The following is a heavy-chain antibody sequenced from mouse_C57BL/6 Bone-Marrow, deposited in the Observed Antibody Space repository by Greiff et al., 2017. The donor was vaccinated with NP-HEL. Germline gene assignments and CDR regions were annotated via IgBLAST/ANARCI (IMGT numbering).Heavy chain of an antibody. CDR3: ARRGHDGYLDY. CDR1: GFTFSSYG. D-gene: IGHD2-3*01. J-gene: IGHJ2*01. V-gene: IGHV5-6*01. Sequence: EVKLVESGGDLVKPGGSLKLSCAASGFTFSSYGMSWVRQTPDKRLEWVATISSGGSYTYYPDSVKGRFTISRDNAKNTLYLQMSSLKSEDTAMYYCARRGHDGYLDYWGQGTTLTVSS. CDR2: ISSGGSYT.